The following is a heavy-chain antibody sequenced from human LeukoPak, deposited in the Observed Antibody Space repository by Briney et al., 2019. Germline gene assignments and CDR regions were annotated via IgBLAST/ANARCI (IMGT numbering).Heavy chain of an antibody. J-gene: IGHJ5*02. V-gene: IGHV4-39*07. Sequence: SETLSLTCTVSGGSISSSSYYWGWIRQPPGKGLEWIGSIYYSGSTYYNPSLKSRVTISVDTSKNQFSLKLSSVTAADTAVYYCARDLIHYYGSGAKTWGQGTLVTVSS. D-gene: IGHD3-10*01. CDR2: IYYSGST. CDR1: GGSISSSSYY. CDR3: ARDLIHYYGSGAKT.